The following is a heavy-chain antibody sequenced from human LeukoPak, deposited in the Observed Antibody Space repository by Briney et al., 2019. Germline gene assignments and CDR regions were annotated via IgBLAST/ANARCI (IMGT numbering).Heavy chain of an antibody. CDR1: GGTFSSYA. V-gene: IGHV1-69*13. CDR3: ARKVGATGDAFDI. Sequence: RRASVKVSCKASGGTFSSYAISWVRQAPGQGLEWMGGIIPIFGTANYAQKFQGRVTITADESTSTAHMELSSLRSEDTAVYYCARKVGATGDAFDIWGQGTMVTVSS. CDR2: IIPIFGTA. D-gene: IGHD1-26*01. J-gene: IGHJ3*02.